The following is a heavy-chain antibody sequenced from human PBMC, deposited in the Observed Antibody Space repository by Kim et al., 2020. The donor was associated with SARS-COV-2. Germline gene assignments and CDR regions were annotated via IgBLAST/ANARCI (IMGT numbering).Heavy chain of an antibody. Sequence: GGSLRLSCAASGFTFSDYALSWVRQAPGKGLEWVSGISAGGYTTNYANAVKGGFAISRDNSKNTLYLQMNSLRVEATAVYNCAKAYPHTEGLPTLFDYWG. CDR2: ISAGGYTT. CDR1: GFTFSDYA. CDR3: AKAYPHTEGLPTLFDY. J-gene: IGHJ4*01. V-gene: IGHV3-23*01. D-gene: IGHD5-18*01.